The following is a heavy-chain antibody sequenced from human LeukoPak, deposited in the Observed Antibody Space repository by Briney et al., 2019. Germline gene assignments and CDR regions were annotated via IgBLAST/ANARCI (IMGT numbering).Heavy chain of an antibody. Sequence: TGGSLRLSCAASGFTFSNYAMNWVRQAPGKGLEWVSAISGSGGSTYYPDSVQGRFTISRDNSKNTLCLQMNSLRAEDTAVYYCAKDRGSYRVFDCWGQGTLVTVSS. V-gene: IGHV3-23*01. J-gene: IGHJ4*02. CDR3: AKDRGSYRVFDC. CDR1: GFTFSNYA. D-gene: IGHD3-10*01. CDR2: ISGSGGST.